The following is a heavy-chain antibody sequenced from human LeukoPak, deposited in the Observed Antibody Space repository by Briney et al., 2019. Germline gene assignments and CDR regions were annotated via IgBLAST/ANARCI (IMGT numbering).Heavy chain of an antibody. CDR1: GFTFSSYA. CDR3: TKRWSAYFDF. D-gene: IGHD5-24*01. V-gene: IGHV3-23*01. J-gene: IGHJ4*02. CDR2: ISNSGGST. Sequence: PGGSLRLSCAASGFTFSSYAMSWVRQAPGKGLEWVSSISNSGGSTYYADPLKGRFTISRDNSKNTLYLQMNSLRAEDTAVYYCTKRWSAYFDFWGQGALVTVSS.